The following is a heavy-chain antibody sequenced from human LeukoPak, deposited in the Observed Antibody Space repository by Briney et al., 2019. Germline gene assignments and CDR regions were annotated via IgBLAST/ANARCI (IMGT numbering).Heavy chain of an antibody. D-gene: IGHD1-26*01. CDR1: GGTFSSYA. CDR3: ARMEERSGSYNY. V-gene: IGHV1-69*04. CDR2: IIPIHGIA. Sequence: GASVTVSCKASGGTFSSYAISWVRQAPGQGLEWMGRIIPIHGIANYAQKFQGRVTMTRDTSTSTVYMELSSLRSEDTAVYYCARMEERSGSYNYWGQGTLVTVSS. J-gene: IGHJ4*02.